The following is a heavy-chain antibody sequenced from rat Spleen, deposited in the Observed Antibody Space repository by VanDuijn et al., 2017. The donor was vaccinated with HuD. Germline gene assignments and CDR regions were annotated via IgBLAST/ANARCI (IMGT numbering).Heavy chain of an antibody. CDR2: ISPGGGTT. Sequence: EVQLVESGGGLLQPGRSLKLSCAASGFTFSDYAMAWVRQAPKKGLEWVATISPGGGTTYYRDSVKGRFTISRDNAKNTQYLQMDSLRSEDTASYYCARLGVVITSGVMDAWGQGASVTVSS. V-gene: IGHV5S13*01. CDR1: GFTFSDYA. CDR3: ARLGVVITSGVMDA. D-gene: IGHD1-12*02. J-gene: IGHJ4*01.